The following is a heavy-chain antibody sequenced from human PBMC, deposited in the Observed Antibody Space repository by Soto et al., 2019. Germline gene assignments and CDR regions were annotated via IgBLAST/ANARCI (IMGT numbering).Heavy chain of an antibody. Sequence: GESLKISCKGSGYSFTNYWIAWVRQMPGKGLEWMGIINPDDSDTTYSPSFQGQVTISADKSINTAYLQWSSLRASDTAMYYCARRLYTAMLNDNFDYWGQGTLVTVSS. CDR1: GYSFTNYW. V-gene: IGHV5-51*01. D-gene: IGHD5-18*01. J-gene: IGHJ4*02. CDR3: ARRLYTAMLNDNFDY. CDR2: INPDDSDT.